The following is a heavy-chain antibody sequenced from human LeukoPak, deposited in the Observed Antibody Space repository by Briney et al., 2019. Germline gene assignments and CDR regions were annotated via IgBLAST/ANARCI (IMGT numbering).Heavy chain of an antibody. CDR2: ISSSSYI. CDR3: ARVSNGWFHFDY. D-gene: IGHD6-19*01. CDR1: GFTFSSYS. J-gene: IGHJ4*02. V-gene: IGHV3-21*01. Sequence: GGSLRLSCAASGFTFSSYSMNWVRQAPGKGLEWVSSISSSSYIYYADSVKGRFTISRDNAKNSLYLQMNSLRAEDTAVYYCARVSNGWFHFDYWGQGTLVTVSS.